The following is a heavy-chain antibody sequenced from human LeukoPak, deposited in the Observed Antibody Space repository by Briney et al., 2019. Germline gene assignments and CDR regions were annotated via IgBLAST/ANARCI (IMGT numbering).Heavy chain of an antibody. V-gene: IGHV3-23*01. CDR3: APGVPADY. D-gene: IGHD2-8*01. Sequence: GGSLRLSCAASGFTFSSYSMNWVRQAPGTGLEWVAAISASGASAWYADSVKGRFTISRDNSKNTLYLQMNSLRAEDTAVYYCAPGVPADYWGQGTLVTVSS. J-gene: IGHJ4*02. CDR1: GFTFSSYS. CDR2: ISASGASA.